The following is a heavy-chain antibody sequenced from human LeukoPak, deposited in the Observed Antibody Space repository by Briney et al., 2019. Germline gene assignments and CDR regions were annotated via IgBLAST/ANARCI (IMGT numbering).Heavy chain of an antibody. D-gene: IGHD3-22*01. V-gene: IGHV1-69*01. Sequence: AASVKVPCKASGGTFSSYAISWVRQAPGQGLEWMGGIIPIFGTANYAQKFQGRVTITADESTSTAYMELSSLRSEDTAVYYCARDGRRDYDKDYYYGMDVWGQGTTVTVSS. CDR3: ARDGRRDYDKDYYYGMDV. J-gene: IGHJ6*02. CDR1: GGTFSSYA. CDR2: IIPIFGTA.